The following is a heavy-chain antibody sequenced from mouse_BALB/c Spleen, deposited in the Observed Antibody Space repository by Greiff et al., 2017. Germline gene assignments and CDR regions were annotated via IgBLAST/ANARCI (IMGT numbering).Heavy chain of an antibody. CDR3: ARYYYDYAMDY. V-gene: IGHV5-17*02. D-gene: IGHD2-4*01. CDR1: GFTFSSFG. CDR2: ISSGSSTI. J-gene: IGHJ4*01. Sequence: EVKLVESGGGLVQPGGSRKLSCAAFGFTFSSFGMHWVRQAPEKGLEWVAYISSGSSTIYYADTVKGRFTISRDNPKNTLFLQMTSLRSEDTAMYYCARYYYDYAMDYWGQGTSVTVSS.